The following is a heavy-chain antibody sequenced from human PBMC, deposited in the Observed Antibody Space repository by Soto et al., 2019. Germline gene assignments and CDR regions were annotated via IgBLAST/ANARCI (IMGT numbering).Heavy chain of an antibody. Sequence: SETLSLTCTGSGGSVSSGSYYWSWIRQPPGKGLEWIGYIYYSGSTNYNPSLKSRVTISVDTSKNQFSLKLSSVTAADTAVYYCARDRGLLWFGTIDYWGQGTLVTSPQ. V-gene: IGHV4-61*01. D-gene: IGHD3-10*01. CDR3: ARDRGLLWFGTIDY. CDR2: IYYSGST. CDR1: GGSVSSGSYY. J-gene: IGHJ4*02.